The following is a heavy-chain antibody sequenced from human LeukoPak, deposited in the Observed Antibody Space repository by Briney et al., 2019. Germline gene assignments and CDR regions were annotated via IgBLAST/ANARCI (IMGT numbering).Heavy chain of an antibody. J-gene: IGHJ4*02. CDR1: GFTFSNYA. CDR2: ITGNTANT. D-gene: IGHD6-6*01. Sequence: GGSLRLSCAASGFTFSNYAMNWVRLAPGKGLEWVSAITGNTANTYYADSVKGRFTISRDNSKNTVYLQMNSLRVEDTAVYYCAKDLGIAARPQNIDYWGQGTLVTVSS. CDR3: AKDLGIAARPQNIDY. V-gene: IGHV3-23*01.